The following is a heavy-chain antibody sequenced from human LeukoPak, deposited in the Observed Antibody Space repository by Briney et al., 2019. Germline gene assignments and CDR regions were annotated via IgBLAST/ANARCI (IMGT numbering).Heavy chain of an antibody. D-gene: IGHD4-17*01. J-gene: IGHJ4*02. CDR2: IFYSGTT. Sequence: TLSLTCTVSGGSISSGGYYWSWIRQHPGKGLEFIRYIFYSGTTYYNPSLKSRVSISLDTSLNQFSLKVISVTAADTAVYYCARYGAPFDSWGQGTLVTVSS. CDR1: GGSISSGGYY. V-gene: IGHV4-31*03. CDR3: ARYGAPFDS.